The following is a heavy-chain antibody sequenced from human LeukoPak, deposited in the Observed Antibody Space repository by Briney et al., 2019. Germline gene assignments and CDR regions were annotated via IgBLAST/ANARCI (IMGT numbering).Heavy chain of an antibody. CDR3: ARWLQLDDAFDI. CDR2: IYYSGST. D-gene: IGHD5-24*01. Sequence: SETLSLTCAVYGGSFSGYYWSWIRQPPGKGLEWIGYIYYSGSTNYNPSLKSRVTISVDTSKNQFSLKLSSVTAADTAVYYCARWLQLDDAFDIWGQGTMVTVSS. CDR1: GGSFSGYY. V-gene: IGHV4-59*01. J-gene: IGHJ3*02.